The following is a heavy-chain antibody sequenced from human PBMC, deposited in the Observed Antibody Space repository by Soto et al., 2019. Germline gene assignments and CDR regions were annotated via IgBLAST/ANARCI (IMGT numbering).Heavy chain of an antibody. V-gene: IGHV3-21*01. J-gene: IGHJ4*02. D-gene: IGHD3-16*01. CDR3: ARGEVMAIFDL. CDR2: FSSSRSHI. Sequence: EVQLVESGGGLVKPGGSLRLSCAASGFTFTAYSMNWVRQAPGKGLEWVSSFSSSRSHIYYAESVKGRFTISRDNAKKSLYLQMNSQRADDTAAYYCARGEVMAIFDLWGQGTLVTVSS. CDR1: GFTFTAYS.